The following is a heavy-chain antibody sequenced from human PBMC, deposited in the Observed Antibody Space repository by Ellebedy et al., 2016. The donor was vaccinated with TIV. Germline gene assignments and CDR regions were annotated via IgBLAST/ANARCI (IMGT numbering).Heavy chain of an antibody. Sequence: MPSETLSLTCTVSGGSISSGDYYWSWIRRPPGKGLEWIGYIYYSGSTYYNPSLKSRVTISVDTSKNQFSLKLSSVTAADTAVYYCASTEYLGFWGYWGQGTLVTVSS. CDR3: ASTEYLGFWGY. J-gene: IGHJ4*02. V-gene: IGHV4-30-4*01. CDR1: GGSISSGDYY. CDR2: IYYSGST. D-gene: IGHD3-16*01.